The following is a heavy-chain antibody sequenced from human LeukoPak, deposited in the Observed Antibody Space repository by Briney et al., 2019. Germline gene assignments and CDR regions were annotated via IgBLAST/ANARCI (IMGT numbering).Heavy chain of an antibody. J-gene: IGHJ4*02. Sequence: PGGSLRLFCAASGFTFSDSYMSWVRQAPGKGLEWVSYLSGSGSTKYFADSVTGRFTISRDNAKNSLYLQMNNLRVEDTAVYYCAKGGLWVDFDYWGQGTLVTVSP. CDR3: AKGGLWVDFDY. CDR2: LSGSGSTK. D-gene: IGHD3-16*01. CDR1: GFTFSDSY. V-gene: IGHV3-11*01.